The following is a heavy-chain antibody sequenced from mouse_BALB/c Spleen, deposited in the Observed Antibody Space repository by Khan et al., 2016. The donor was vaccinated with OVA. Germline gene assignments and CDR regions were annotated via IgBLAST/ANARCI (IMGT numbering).Heavy chain of an antibody. V-gene: IGHV1-4*01. J-gene: IGHJ3*01. Sequence: QVRLKESGAELARPGASVKMSCKASGYTFTTYTMHWVKQRPGQGLEWIGYINPSNGYTNYNQKLKDKSTLTADKSSSTAYMQLSSLTSDYSAVYYCAREGGYYRFDGWFSYWGQGTLVTVSA. D-gene: IGHD2-14*01. CDR1: GYTFTTYT. CDR3: AREGGYYRFDGWFSY. CDR2: INPSNGYT.